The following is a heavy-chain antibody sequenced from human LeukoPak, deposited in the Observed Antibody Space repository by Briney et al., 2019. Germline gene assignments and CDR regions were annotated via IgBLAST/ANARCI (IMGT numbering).Heavy chain of an antibody. CDR2: IIPIFGTA. CDR3: ARGVVVPAASDYWYFDL. D-gene: IGHD2-2*01. CDR1: GGTFSSYA. J-gene: IGHJ2*01. Sequence: VASVKVSCKASGGTFSSYAISWVRQAPGQGLEWMGGIIPIFGTANYAQKFQGRVTITADESTSTAYMELSSLRSEDTAVYYCARGVVVPAASDYWYFDLWGRGTLVTVSS. V-gene: IGHV1-69*13.